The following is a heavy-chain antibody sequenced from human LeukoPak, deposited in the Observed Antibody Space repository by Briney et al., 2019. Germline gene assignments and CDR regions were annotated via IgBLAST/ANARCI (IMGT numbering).Heavy chain of an antibody. V-gene: IGHV1-18*01. CDR3: ARDSSGWPEVY. D-gene: IGHD6-19*01. J-gene: IGHJ4*02. CDR1: GYTFTSYG. CDR2: ISAYNGNT. Sequence: ASVKVSCMASGYTFTSYGISWVRQAPGQGLESMGWISAYNGNTNYAQKLQGRVTMTTDTSTSTAYMELRSLRSDDTAVYYCARDSSGWPEVYWGQGTLVTVSS.